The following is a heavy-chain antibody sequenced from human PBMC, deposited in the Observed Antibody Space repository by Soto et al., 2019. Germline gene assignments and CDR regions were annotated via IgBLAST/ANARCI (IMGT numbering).Heavy chain of an antibody. Sequence: SETLSLTCTVSGGSISSSSYYWGWIRQPPGKGLEWIGSIFYSGSTYYNPSLKSRVTISVDTSKNQFSLKLSSVTAADTAVYYCARGQAGYCSSTSCYYYYGMDVWGQGTTVTVSS. D-gene: IGHD2-2*01. V-gene: IGHV4-39*01. CDR2: IFYSGST. J-gene: IGHJ6*02. CDR3: ARGQAGYCSSTSCYYYYGMDV. CDR1: GGSISSSSYY.